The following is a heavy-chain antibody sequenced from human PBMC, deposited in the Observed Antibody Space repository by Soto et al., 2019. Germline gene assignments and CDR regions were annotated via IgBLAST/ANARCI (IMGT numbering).Heavy chain of an antibody. J-gene: IGHJ4*02. Sequence: GGSLRLSCAASGFTFSSYWMSWVRQAPGKGLEWVANIKQDGSEKYYVDSVKGRFTISRDNAKNSLYLQMNSLRAEDTAVYYCARADDILTGYPTYFDYWGQGTLVTVSS. CDR1: GFTFSSYW. D-gene: IGHD3-9*01. CDR3: ARADDILTGYPTYFDY. V-gene: IGHV3-7*05. CDR2: IKQDGSEK.